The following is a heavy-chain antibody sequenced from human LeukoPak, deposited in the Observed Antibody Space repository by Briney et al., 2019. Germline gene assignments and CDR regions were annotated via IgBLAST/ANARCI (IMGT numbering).Heavy chain of an antibody. J-gene: IGHJ4*02. CDR1: GFTFSSYG. Sequence: GGSLRLSCAASGFTFSSYGMHWVRQAPGKGLEWVAVIWYDGSNKYYADSVKGRFTISRDSSKNTLYLQMNSLRAEDTGLYYCARSRDGYHHGLLWGRGTLAIVSS. D-gene: IGHD5-24*01. CDR3: ARSRDGYHHGLL. CDR2: IWYDGSNK. V-gene: IGHV3-33*01.